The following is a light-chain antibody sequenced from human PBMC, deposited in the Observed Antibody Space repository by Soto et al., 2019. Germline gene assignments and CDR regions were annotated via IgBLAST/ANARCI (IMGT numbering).Light chain of an antibody. J-gene: IGLJ2*01. V-gene: IGLV2-23*01. CDR2: EGS. CDR3: CSYAGSSTLV. Sequence: QSALTQPASVSGSPGQSINLSCTGTSSDVGSYKFVSWYQQHPVKAPKLMIYEGSKRPSGVSNRFSGSKSGNTASLTFSGLQAEDEADYYCCSYAGSSTLVFGGGTKLTVL. CDR1: SSDVGSYKF.